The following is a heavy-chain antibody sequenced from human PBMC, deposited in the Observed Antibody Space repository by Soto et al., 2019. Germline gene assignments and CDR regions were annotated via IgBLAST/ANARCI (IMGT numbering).Heavy chain of an antibody. J-gene: IGHJ1*01. D-gene: IGHD4-17*01. CDR2: IKSKTDGGTT. CDR3: TTARGTYGAEYFQH. Sequence: PRLSCAASGFTFINAWMSWVRQAPGKGLEWVGRIKSKTDGGTTDYAAPVKGRFTISRDDSKNTLYLQMNSLKTEDTAVYYCTTARGTYGAEYFQHWGQGTLVTVSS. V-gene: IGHV3-15*01. CDR1: GFTFINAW.